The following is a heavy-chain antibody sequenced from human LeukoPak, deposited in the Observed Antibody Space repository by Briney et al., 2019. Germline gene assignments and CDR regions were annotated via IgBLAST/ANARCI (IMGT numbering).Heavy chain of an antibody. Sequence: SETLSLTCTVSGGSISSYYWSWIRQPAGKGLEWIGRIYTSGSTNYNPSLKSRVTMSVDTSKNQFSLKLSSVTVADTAVYYCASEKPEKLYFDYWGQGTLVTVSS. J-gene: IGHJ4*02. CDR3: ASEKPEKLYFDY. CDR1: GGSISSYY. CDR2: IYTSGST. V-gene: IGHV4-4*07.